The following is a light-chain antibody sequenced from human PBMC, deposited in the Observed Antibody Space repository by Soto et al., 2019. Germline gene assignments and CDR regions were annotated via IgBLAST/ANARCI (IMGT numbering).Light chain of an antibody. J-gene: IGKJ1*01. V-gene: IGKV1-9*01. CDR2: AAS. CDR1: NGMSSY. CDR3: QQVDNYPRT. Sequence: IHLTQSPSFLSASXRDRVTLTFRVHNGMSSYLAWYQQKPGXTPKLLXYAASTLQGGGPSSFSASGSGTEFTLTISSLQPEDFATYYGQQVDNYPRTFGQGTKVDI.